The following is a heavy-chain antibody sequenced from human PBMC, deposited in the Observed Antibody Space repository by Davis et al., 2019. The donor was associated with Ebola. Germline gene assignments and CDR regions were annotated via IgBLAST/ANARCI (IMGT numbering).Heavy chain of an antibody. CDR2: IKSKADGGTT. Sequence: PGGSLRLSCAASGFTFSNAWMSWVRQAPGKGLEWVGRIKSKADGGTTDYAAPVKGRFTISRDDSKNTLYLQMNSLKTEDTAVYYCTTDSRRITLGYYYGMHVWGQGTTVTVSS. V-gene: IGHV3-15*01. CDR1: GFTFSNAW. CDR3: TTDSRRITLGYYYGMHV. D-gene: IGHD1-14*01. J-gene: IGHJ6*02.